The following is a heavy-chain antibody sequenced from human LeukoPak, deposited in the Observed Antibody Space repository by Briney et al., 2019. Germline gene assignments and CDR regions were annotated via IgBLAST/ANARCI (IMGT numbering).Heavy chain of an antibody. Sequence: PSETLSLTCTVSGGSISSYYGNWVRQPPGKGLEWMGYIYCSGSTNYHPPLKSRGTISVDTSKNQFSLKLSSVTAPDTAVYYCARLIFRTPAYAFDIGGQGTMVTVSS. CDR3: ARLIFRTPAYAFDI. J-gene: IGHJ3*02. CDR2: IYCSGST. CDR1: GGSISSYY. D-gene: IGHD3-16*01. V-gene: IGHV4-59*08.